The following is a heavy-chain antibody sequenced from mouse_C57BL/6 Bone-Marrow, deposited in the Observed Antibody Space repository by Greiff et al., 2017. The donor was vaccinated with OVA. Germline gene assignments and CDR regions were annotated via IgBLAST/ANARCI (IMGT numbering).Heavy chain of an antibody. J-gene: IGHJ2*01. CDR2: IDPSDSYT. Sequence: VKLQQPGAELVMPGASVKLSCKASGYTFTSYWMHWVKQRPGQGLEWIGEIDPSDSYTNYNQKFKGKSTLTVDKSSSTAYMQLSSLTSEDSAVYYCARRGIYDGYYIDYWGQGTTLTVSS. V-gene: IGHV1-69*01. CDR3: ARRGIYDGYYIDY. D-gene: IGHD2-3*01. CDR1: GYTFTSYW.